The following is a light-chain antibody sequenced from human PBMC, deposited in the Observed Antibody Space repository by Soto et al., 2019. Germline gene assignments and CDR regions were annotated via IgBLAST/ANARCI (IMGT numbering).Light chain of an antibody. Sequence: EIVLTQSPVTLSLSPGERATLSCRASQSVYSSSLAWYQQKPGQAPRLLISGASRRATGIPDRLSGSGSGTDFTLTISRVEPEDFAVYFCHQYGSSPYTFGQGTKLDIK. CDR1: QSVYSSS. CDR3: HQYGSSPYT. J-gene: IGKJ2*01. CDR2: GAS. V-gene: IGKV3-20*01.